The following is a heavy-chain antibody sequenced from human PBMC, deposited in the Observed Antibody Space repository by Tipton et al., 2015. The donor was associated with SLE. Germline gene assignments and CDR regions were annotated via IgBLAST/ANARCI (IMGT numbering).Heavy chain of an antibody. D-gene: IGHD3-22*01. CDR3: ARDEYRYDGTGYHLLGHFDY. CDR1: GDSITSGNYY. Sequence: TLSLTCTVSGDSITSGNYYWSWIRQPAGKGLEWIGRIYSSGNTNYNPSLKSRVTMSIDTSKNQFFLKLSSVTAADTALYYCARDEYRYDGTGYHLLGHFDYWGQGTLVTVSS. J-gene: IGHJ4*02. CDR2: IYSSGNT. V-gene: IGHV4-61*02.